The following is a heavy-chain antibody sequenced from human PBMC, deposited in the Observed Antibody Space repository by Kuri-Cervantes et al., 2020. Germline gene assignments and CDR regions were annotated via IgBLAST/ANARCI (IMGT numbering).Heavy chain of an antibody. CDR3: ARDAPFYSSSSWYYFDY. D-gene: IGHD6-13*01. CDR1: GFTFSSYW. J-gene: IGHJ4*02. CDR2: IWYDGSNK. V-gene: IGHV3-33*08. Sequence: GESLKISCAASGFTFSSYWMSWVRQAPGKGLEWVAVIWYDGSNKYYADSVKGRFTISRDNSKNTLYLQMNSLRAEDTAVYYCARDAPFYSSSSWYYFDYWGQGTLVTVSS.